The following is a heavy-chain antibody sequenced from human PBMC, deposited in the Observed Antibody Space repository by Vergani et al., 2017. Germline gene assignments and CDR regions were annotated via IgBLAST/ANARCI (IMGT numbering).Heavy chain of an antibody. CDR2: IKQDGSEK. D-gene: IGHD5-18*01. V-gene: IGHV3-7*01. CDR1: GFTFSSYW. J-gene: IGHJ6*03. CDR3: AREGIHNYYYYMDV. Sequence: EVQLVESGGGLVQPGGSLRLSCAASGFTFSSYWMSWVRQAPGKGLEWVANIKQDGSEKYYVDSVKGRFTISRDNAKNSQYMQMNSLRAEETAVYYCAREGIHNYYYYMDVWGKGTTV.